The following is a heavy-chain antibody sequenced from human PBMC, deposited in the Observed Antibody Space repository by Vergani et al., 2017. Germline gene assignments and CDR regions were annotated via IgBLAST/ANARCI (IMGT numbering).Heavy chain of an antibody. J-gene: IGHJ1*01. CDR1: GFTFSSYA. CDR3: AKDSNSAEYFQH. D-gene: IGHD5-18*01. CDR2: ISGSGGST. V-gene: IGHV3-23*01. Sequence: EVQLLESGGGLVQPGGSLRLSCAASGFTFSSYAMSWVRQAPGKGLEWVSAISGSGGSTYYADSVKGRFTISRDNSKNTLYLQMNSLRAEDTALYYCAKDSNSAEYFQHWGQGTLVTVSS.